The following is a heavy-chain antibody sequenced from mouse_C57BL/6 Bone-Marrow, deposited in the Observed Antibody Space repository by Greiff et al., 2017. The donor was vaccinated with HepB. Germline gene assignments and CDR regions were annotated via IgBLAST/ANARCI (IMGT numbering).Heavy chain of an antibody. Sequence: EVQLQQSGPELVKPGASVKISCKASGYTFTDYYMNWVKQSHGKSLEWIGDINPNNGGTSYNQKFKGKATLTVVMSSSTAYMELRSLTSEDSAVYYCARGGYYYGSSYWWYVDVWGTGTTVNVSS. CDR2: INPNNGGT. CDR1: GYTFTDYY. J-gene: IGHJ1*03. CDR3: ARGGYYYGSSYWWYVDV. V-gene: IGHV1-26*01. D-gene: IGHD1-1*01.